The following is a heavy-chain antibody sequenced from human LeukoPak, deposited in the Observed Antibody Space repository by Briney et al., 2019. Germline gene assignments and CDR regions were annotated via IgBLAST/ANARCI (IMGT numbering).Heavy chain of an antibody. J-gene: IGHJ4*02. V-gene: IGHV3-21*01. D-gene: IGHD6-19*01. Sequence: GGSLRLSCAASGFTFSSYSMNWIRQAPGKGLEWVSSISSSTSYIYYADSVKGRFTISRDNAKNSLYLQMNSLRAEDTAVYYCARDFSLLVAGTDYWGQGTLVTVSS. CDR3: ARDFSLLVAGTDY. CDR2: ISSSTSYI. CDR1: GFTFSSYS.